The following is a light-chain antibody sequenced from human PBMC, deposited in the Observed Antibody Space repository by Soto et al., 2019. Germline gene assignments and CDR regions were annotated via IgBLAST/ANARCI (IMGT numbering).Light chain of an antibody. V-gene: IGKV3-20*01. CDR3: QQYGSSPIT. Sequence: NVLAQVPGTLSFSPRERATLSCRASLSVRSSYLAWYQQRPGQPPRLLMDGATRATGIPDRFSGSGSGTDFTLTISSLEPEDFAVYFCQQYGSSPITFGQGTRLEIK. J-gene: IGKJ5*01. CDR1: LSVRSSY. CDR2: GA.